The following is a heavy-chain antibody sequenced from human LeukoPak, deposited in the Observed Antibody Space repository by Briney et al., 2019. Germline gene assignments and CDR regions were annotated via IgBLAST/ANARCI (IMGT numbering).Heavy chain of an antibody. V-gene: IGHV3-30-3*01. J-gene: IGHJ4*02. CDR1: GFTFSSYA. Sequence: GGSLRLSCAASGFTFSSYAMYWVRQAPGKGLEWVAVISYDGSNKYYADSVKGRFTISRDNSKNTLYLQMNSLRAEDTAVYYCASLGNTYYDFWSGYYPFDYWGQGTLVTVSS. CDR2: ISYDGSNK. D-gene: IGHD3-3*01. CDR3: ASLGNTYYDFWSGYYPFDY.